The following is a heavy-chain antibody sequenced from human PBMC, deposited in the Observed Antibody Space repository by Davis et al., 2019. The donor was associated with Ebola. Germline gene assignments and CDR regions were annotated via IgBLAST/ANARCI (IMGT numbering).Heavy chain of an antibody. Sequence: ASSVNVSCMASGYTVTSYGITWVRQAPGQGLEWMGWISAYNGNTNYEQNVQDRVTMTTDPSTSIAYMELRSLRSDDTAVYYCARDLGKTLADHADYWGQGTLVTVSS. V-gene: IGHV1-18*01. CDR2: ISAYNGNT. CDR3: ARDLGKTLADHADY. CDR1: GYTVTSYG. D-gene: IGHD6-19*01. J-gene: IGHJ4*02.